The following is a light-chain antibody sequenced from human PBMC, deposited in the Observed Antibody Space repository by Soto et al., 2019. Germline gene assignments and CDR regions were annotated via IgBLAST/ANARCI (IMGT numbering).Light chain of an antibody. Sequence: NVITHSPSTLSVYTRERATLSCRASQRVSNDIAWYQQKPGQAPRLLIYGASTRATGIPARFSDSGSGTEFSLTISRLQSEDFAVYWCQQYKKWRITFGAGTGLEIK. V-gene: IGKV3-15*01. CDR3: QQYKKWRIT. J-gene: IGKJ5*01. CDR2: GAS. CDR1: QRVSND.